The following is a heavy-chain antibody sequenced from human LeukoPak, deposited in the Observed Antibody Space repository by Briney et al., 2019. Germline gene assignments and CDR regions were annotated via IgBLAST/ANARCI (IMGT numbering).Heavy chain of an antibody. CDR1: GFTFSSYS. V-gene: IGHV3-21*01. CDR3: ARDHIAVAGPFDY. D-gene: IGHD6-19*01. Sequence: GGSLRLSCAASGFTFSSYSMNWVRQAPGRGLEWVSSISSSSSYIYYADSVKGRFTISRDNAKNSLYLQMNSLRAEDTAVYYCARDHIAVAGPFDYWGQGTLVTVSS. CDR2: ISSSSSYI. J-gene: IGHJ4*02.